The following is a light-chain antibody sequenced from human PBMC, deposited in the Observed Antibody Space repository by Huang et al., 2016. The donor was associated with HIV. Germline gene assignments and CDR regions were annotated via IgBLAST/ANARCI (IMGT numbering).Light chain of an antibody. CDR3: QQYYNIPWT. Sequence: DIVLTQSPDSLAVSLGERATINCKPSQSVLYSSNNKDYLAWYQQKPGQSPKRLIYWASTRESGVPDRFSGSGSGTDFTLTISDLQAGDVAVYYCQQYYNIPWTFGQGTKVEIK. J-gene: IGKJ1*01. CDR2: WAS. CDR1: QSVLYSSNNKDY. V-gene: IGKV4-1*01.